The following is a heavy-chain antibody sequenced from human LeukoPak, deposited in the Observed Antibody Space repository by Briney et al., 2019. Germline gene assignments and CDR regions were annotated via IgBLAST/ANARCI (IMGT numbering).Heavy chain of an antibody. Sequence: ASVKVSCKASGYTFTGYYMHWVRQAPGQGLEWMGWINPNSGGTNYAQKFQGRVTMTRDTSISTAYMELSRLRSDDTAHYYCARDWEGGVFLYAYWGQGTLVTVSS. CDR3: ARDWEGGVFLYAY. CDR2: INPNSGGT. D-gene: IGHD2/OR15-2a*01. J-gene: IGHJ4*02. CDR1: GYTFTGYY. V-gene: IGHV1-2*02.